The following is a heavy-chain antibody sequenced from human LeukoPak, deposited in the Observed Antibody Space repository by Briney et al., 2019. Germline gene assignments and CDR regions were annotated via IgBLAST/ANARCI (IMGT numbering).Heavy chain of an antibody. V-gene: IGHV3-7*04. CDR1: GFPFSSYW. D-gene: IGHD2/OR15-2a*01. Sequence: GGSLRLSCVASGFPFSSYWMTWVRQAPGKGLEWVANIKQDGSKKSYVDSVKGRFTISRDNAKNTLYLQMDSLRAEDTAVYYCTRVSTTDDYWGQGTLVTVSS. CDR3: TRVSTTDDY. J-gene: IGHJ4*02. CDR2: IKQDGSKK.